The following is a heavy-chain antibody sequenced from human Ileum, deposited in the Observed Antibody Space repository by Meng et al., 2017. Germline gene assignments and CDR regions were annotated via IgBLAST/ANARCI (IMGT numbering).Heavy chain of an antibody. V-gene: IGHV4-61*03. CDR3: ARDHWGSLDY. CDR2: AST. J-gene: IGHJ4*02. CDR1: GATVTTSPCH. Sequence: QVSLPGTGPDLVSPSETLSLICSVSGATVTTSPCHWGCIRQPPGKGVEWIWSASTNYNPSLKSRLDISLDTSKNHVSLKLTSVTAADTAVYYCARDHWGSLDYWGQGILVTVSS. D-gene: IGHD3-16*01.